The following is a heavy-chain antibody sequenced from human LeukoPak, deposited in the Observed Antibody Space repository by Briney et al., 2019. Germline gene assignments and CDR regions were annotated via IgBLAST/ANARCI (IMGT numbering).Heavy chain of an antibody. CDR2: MYSGST. J-gene: IGHJ4*02. V-gene: IGHV4-4*07. Sequence: SETLSLTCTVSGGSITTYYWSWIRQPAGKGLEWIGRMYSGSTNYSPSLKSRVTMSVDTSKNQFYLKLTSVTAADTAVYYCARSDCSRGGCPSFEYWGQGLLVTVSP. CDR3: ARSDCSRGGCPSFEY. D-gene: IGHD2-15*01. CDR1: GGSITTYY.